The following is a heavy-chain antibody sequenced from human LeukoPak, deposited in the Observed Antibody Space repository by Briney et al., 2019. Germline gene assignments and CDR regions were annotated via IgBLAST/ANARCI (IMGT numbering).Heavy chain of an antibody. Sequence: SETLSLTCTVSGGSISSGGYYWSWIRQHPGKGLEWIGHIYYSGSTYYNPSLKGRVTISVDTSKNQFSLKLSSVTAADTAVYYCARARWVTMVRGVPLYYYYYGMDVWGQGTTVTVSS. CDR3: ARARWVTMVRGVPLYYYYYGMDV. CDR2: IYYSGST. D-gene: IGHD3-10*01. J-gene: IGHJ6*02. CDR1: GGSISSGGYY. V-gene: IGHV4-31*03.